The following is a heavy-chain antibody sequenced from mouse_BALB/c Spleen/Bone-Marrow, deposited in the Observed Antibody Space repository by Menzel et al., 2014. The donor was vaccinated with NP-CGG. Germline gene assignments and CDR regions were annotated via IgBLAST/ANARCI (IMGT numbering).Heavy chain of an antibody. CDR1: GDSITSGY. D-gene: IGHD2-14*01. V-gene: IGHV3-8*02. Sequence: EVKLLESGPSLVKPSQTLSLTCSVTGDSITSGYWNWIRKFPGNKLEYMGYISHSGSTYYNPSLKSRISITRDTSKNQYYLQLNSVSTEDTATYYCARAGCRYDVGYAMDYWGQGTSVTVSS. CDR3: ARAGCRYDVGYAMDY. CDR2: ISHSGST. J-gene: IGHJ4*01.